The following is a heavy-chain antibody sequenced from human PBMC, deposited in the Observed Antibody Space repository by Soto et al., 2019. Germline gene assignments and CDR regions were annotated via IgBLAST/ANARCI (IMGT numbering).Heavy chain of an antibody. J-gene: IGHJ3*02. CDR1: GLTFSRYW. V-gene: IGHV3-7*01. CDR2: IKQDGTEK. Sequence: SGGSLRLSCAASGLTFSRYWMNWVRQAPGKGLEWVANIKQDGTEKNYVDSVKGRFTISRDNARNSLYLQMDSLRAEDTAVYFCARGDTHMITGMDSFDIWGPGTMVTV. D-gene: IGHD3-16*01. CDR3: ARGDTHMITGMDSFDI.